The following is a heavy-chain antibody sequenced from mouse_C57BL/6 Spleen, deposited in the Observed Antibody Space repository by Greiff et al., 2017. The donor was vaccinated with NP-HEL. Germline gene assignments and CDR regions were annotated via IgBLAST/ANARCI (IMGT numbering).Heavy chain of an antibody. D-gene: IGHD1-1*01. V-gene: IGHV1-15*01. CDR3: TREGYYGDY. Sequence: QVHVKQSGAELVRPGASVTLSCKASGYTFTDYEMHWVKQTPVHGLEWIGAIDPETGGTAYNQKFKGKAILTADKSSSTAYMELRSLTSEDSAVYYCTREGYYGDYWGQGTTLTVSS. J-gene: IGHJ2*01. CDR1: GYTFTDYE. CDR2: IDPETGGT.